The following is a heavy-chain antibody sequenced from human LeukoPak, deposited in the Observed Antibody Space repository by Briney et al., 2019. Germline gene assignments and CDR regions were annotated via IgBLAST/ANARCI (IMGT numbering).Heavy chain of an antibody. CDR3: ARDLPSYGSGTFDY. D-gene: IGHD3-10*01. V-gene: IGHV3-48*03. J-gene: IGHJ4*02. Sequence: GGSLRLSCAASGFTFSSYEMSWVRQAPGKGLEWVSYISSSGSTIYYADSVKGRFTISRDNAKNSLYLQMNSLRAEDTAVYYCARDLPSYGSGTFDYWGQGTLVTVSS. CDR2: ISSSGSTI. CDR1: GFTFSSYE.